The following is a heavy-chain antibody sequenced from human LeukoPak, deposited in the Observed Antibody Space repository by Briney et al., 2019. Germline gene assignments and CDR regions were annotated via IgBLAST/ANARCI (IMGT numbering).Heavy chain of an antibody. Sequence: GASVRVSCTASGYTFSSYDMHWVRQAPGQGLEWMGIINPSGGSTNYAQKVQGRVTMTRDMSTSTVYMELSSLRAEDTAVYYCARGSWYAFGFDPWGQGPLVTVSS. J-gene: IGHJ5*02. D-gene: IGHD6-13*01. CDR2: INPSGGST. V-gene: IGHV1-46*01. CDR3: ARGSWYAFGFDP. CDR1: GYTFSSYD.